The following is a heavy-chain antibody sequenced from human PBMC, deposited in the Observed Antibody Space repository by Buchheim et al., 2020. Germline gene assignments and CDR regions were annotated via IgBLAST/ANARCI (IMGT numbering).Heavy chain of an antibody. J-gene: IGHJ1*01. Sequence: EVQLVESGGGLVKPGGSLRLSCAASGFTFSSYWMSWVRQAPGKGLEWVANIKQDGSEKYYVDSVKGRFTISRDNAKNSLYLQMNSLRAEDTAVYYCASYIVVVPAAILRAEYFQHWGQGTL. CDR3: ASYIVVVPAAILRAEYFQH. D-gene: IGHD2-2*01. CDR2: IKQDGSEK. V-gene: IGHV3-7*01. CDR1: GFTFSSYW.